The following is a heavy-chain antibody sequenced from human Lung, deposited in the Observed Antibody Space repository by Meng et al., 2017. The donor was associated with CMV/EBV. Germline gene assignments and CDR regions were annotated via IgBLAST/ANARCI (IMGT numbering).Heavy chain of an antibody. J-gene: IGHJ6*02. Sequence: SQXXXLTXAISGDRXPSNSADWNWIRQSPSRGFEWLGRTYYRSKWYNDYAVSVKSRITINPDTSKNQSSLQLNSVTPEDTAVYYCARELRFVEWKGGMDFWXQGTXVTVSS. CDR1: GDRXPSNSAD. CDR2: TYYRSKWYN. CDR3: ARELRFVEWKGGMDF. V-gene: IGHV6-1*01. D-gene: IGHD3-3*01.